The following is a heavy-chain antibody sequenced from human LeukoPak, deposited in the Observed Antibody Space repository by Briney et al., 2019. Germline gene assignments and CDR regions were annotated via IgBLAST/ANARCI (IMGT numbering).Heavy chain of an antibody. CDR1: GGSFSGYY. CDR2: INHSGST. J-gene: IGHJ4*02. Sequence: SETLSLTCAVYGGSFSGYYWSWIRQPPGKGLEWIGEINHSGSTNYNPSLKSRVTISVDTSKNQFSLKLSSVTAADTAVYYCARGFGSGPDYWGEGTLVTVSS. V-gene: IGHV4-34*01. D-gene: IGHD3-3*01. CDR3: ARGFGSGPDY.